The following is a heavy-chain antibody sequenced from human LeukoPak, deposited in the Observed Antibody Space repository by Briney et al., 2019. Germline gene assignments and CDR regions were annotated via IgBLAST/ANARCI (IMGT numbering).Heavy chain of an antibody. J-gene: IGHJ4*02. CDR3: ARAFPTMVRGVIIPFRY. CDR1: GGSFSGYY. D-gene: IGHD3-10*01. CDR2: INHSGST. V-gene: IGHV4-34*01. Sequence: SETLSLTCAVYGGSFSGYYWSWIRQPPGKGLEWIGEINHSGSTNYNPSLKCRVTISVDTSKNQFSLKLSSVTAADTAVYYCARAFPTMVRGVIIPFRYWGQGTLVTVSS.